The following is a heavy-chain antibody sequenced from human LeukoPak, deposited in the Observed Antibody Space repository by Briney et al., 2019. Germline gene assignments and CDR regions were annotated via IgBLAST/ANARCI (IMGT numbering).Heavy chain of an antibody. CDR1: GGSISSSAYY. V-gene: IGHV4-30-2*01. D-gene: IGHD3-16*01. J-gene: IGHJ5*02. CDR2: VYQSGST. Sequence: SQTLSLTCTVSGGSISSSAYYWSWIRQPPGKGLEWIGYVYQSGSTYYNPSLRSRVTISVDWSKNQFSLNLTSVTAADTAVYYCAGDGMSGNLYYERGWFDPWGQGTLVTVSS. CDR3: AGDGMSGNLYYERGWFDP.